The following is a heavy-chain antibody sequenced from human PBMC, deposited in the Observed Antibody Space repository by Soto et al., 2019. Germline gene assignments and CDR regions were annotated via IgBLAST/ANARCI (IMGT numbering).Heavy chain of an antibody. D-gene: IGHD3-22*01. Sequence: EVQLVESGGGLVQPGGSLRLSCAASGFTFSSYSMNWVRQAPGKGLEWVSYISSSSSTIYYADSVKGRITISRDNAKNSLYLQMNSLRDEDTAVYYCAREGDYYDSSGYFDYWGQGTLVTVSS. CDR2: ISSSSSTI. V-gene: IGHV3-48*02. CDR1: GFTFSSYS. CDR3: AREGDYYDSSGYFDY. J-gene: IGHJ4*02.